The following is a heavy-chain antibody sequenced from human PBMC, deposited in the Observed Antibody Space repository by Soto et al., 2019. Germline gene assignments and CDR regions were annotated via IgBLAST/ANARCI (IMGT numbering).Heavy chain of an antibody. CDR3: AHTGVTTVTFDY. CDR1: GFALRTSGVG. CDR2: IYWDDDK. V-gene: IGHV2-5*02. Sequence: QITLKESGPALVKPTQTLTLTCTFSGFALRTSGVGVGWIRQPPGKALEWLALIYWDDDKRYRPSLKSRLTITEHTSKNQVVLTMTNMDPVDTATYYCAHTGVTTVTFDYWGQGTLVTVSS. J-gene: IGHJ4*02. D-gene: IGHD4-17*01.